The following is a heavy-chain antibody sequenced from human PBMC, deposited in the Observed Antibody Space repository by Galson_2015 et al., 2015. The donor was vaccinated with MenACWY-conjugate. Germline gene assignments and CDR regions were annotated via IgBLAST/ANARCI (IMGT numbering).Heavy chain of an antibody. CDR1: GFTFSSYA. V-gene: IGHV3-23*01. J-gene: IGHJ4*02. D-gene: IGHD2-15*01. Sequence: SLRLSCAASGFTFSSYAMTWVRQAPGKGLEWVSVITGNGGVTYYADSVKGRFTISRDNSKNTLYLEVNSLRADDTAIFYCARNGLGCRSAACYDYWGQGTLVTVSS. CDR3: ARNGLGCRSAACYDY. CDR2: ITGNGGVT.